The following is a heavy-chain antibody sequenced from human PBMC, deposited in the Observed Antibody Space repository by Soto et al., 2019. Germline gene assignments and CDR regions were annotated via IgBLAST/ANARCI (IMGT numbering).Heavy chain of an antibody. CDR3: ARDLGYCSSTVCPDFYAMDV. J-gene: IGHJ6*02. CDR1: VFEFSTSD. D-gene: IGHD2-2*01. Sequence: GSSPRLDCTASVFEFSTSDMNWDRQEPGKGLEWVSGISGSGGTTYYADSVKGRFTISRDNSKNTVFLQMNSLRAEDTAVYYCARDLGYCSSTVCPDFYAMDVWGQGTTVTVSS. V-gene: IGHV3-23*01. CDR2: ISGSGGTT.